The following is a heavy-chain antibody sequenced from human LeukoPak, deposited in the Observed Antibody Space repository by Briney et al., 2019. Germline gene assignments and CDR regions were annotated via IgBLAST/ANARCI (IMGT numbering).Heavy chain of an antibody. V-gene: IGHV4-30-2*01. J-gene: IGHJ5*02. CDR2: IYYGASA. Sequence: SETLSLSCTVSGGSINSGGHYWTWIRQPPGKGLEWIGYIYYGASAYYNPSLKSRVTIPADRPKNQFSLKLTSVTAADTAVYYCARDERGAASPFDPWGQGTLVTVSS. D-gene: IGHD6-13*01. CDR3: ARDERGAASPFDP. CDR1: GGSINSGGHY.